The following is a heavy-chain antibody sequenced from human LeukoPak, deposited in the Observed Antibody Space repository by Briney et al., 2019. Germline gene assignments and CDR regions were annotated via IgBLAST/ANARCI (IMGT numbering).Heavy chain of an antibody. CDR1: DVSIFRSNW. D-gene: IGHD6-19*01. CDR3: ARHVSVAVTNFFDY. Sequence: PSGTLSLTCAVSDVSIFRSNWWSWVRQPPGKGLEWIGQISPSGTTNYSPSLKSRVTISVDKSKTQFSLRLSSVTAADTAVYYCARHVSVAVTNFFDYWGQGTLVTVSS. J-gene: IGHJ4*02. V-gene: IGHV4-4*02. CDR2: ISPSGTT.